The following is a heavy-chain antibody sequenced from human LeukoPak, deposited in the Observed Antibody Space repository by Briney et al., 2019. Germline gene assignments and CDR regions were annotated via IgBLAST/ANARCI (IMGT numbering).Heavy chain of an antibody. J-gene: IGHJ3*02. D-gene: IGHD3-16*01. CDR3: ARVLTEGVWGSYYRYDAFDI. Sequence: GGSLRLSCAASGFTFSSYGMHWVRQAPGKGLEWVAVVSYDGSNRYYADSVKGRFTISRDTSKNTLYLQMNSLRAEDTAVYYCARVLTEGVWGSYYRYDAFDIWGQGTMVTVSS. CDR1: GFTFSSYG. CDR2: VSYDGSNR. V-gene: IGHV3-30*03.